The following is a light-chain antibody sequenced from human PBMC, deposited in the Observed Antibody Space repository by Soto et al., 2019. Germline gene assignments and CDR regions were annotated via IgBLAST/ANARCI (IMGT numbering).Light chain of an antibody. CDR1: QSVSSSY. CDR3: QQYGSAPS. CDR2: GAS. J-gene: IGKJ4*01. V-gene: IGKV3-20*01. Sequence: EIVLTQSPGTLSLSPGERATLSCRASQSVSSSYLAWYQQKPGQAPRLLIYGASSRATGIPDRFSGSRSGTDFTLTISRLEAEDFAVYYCQQYGSAPSFGGGTNVEIK.